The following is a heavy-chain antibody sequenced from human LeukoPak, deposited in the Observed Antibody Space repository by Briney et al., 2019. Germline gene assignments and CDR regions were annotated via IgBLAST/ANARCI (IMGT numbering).Heavy chain of an antibody. V-gene: IGHV3-30*04. CDR1: GFTFSSYV. Sequence: GGSLRLSCVASGFTFSSYVIHWVRQAPGMGLEWVAVISSDESHKYHADSVKGRFTISRDNSKNTLYLQMNSLGAEDTAVYYCAKDPSLGYWGQGTLVTVSS. CDR2: ISSDESHK. D-gene: IGHD7-27*01. J-gene: IGHJ4*02. CDR3: AKDPSLGY.